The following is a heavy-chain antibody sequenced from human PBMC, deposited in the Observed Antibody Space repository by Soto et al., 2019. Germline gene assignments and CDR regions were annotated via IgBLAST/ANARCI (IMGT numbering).Heavy chain of an antibody. CDR2: ISSSSRTI. Sequence: PGGSLRLSCAASGFTFSYYTMNWVRQAPGKGLEWLSCISSSSRTIYYADSVKGRFTISRDDAKNSLYLQVNSLRDEDMAVYYCARGRGDYYYYAMDVWGQGTTVTVSS. CDR1: GFTFSYYT. CDR3: ARGRGDYYYYAMDV. J-gene: IGHJ6*02. V-gene: IGHV3-48*02.